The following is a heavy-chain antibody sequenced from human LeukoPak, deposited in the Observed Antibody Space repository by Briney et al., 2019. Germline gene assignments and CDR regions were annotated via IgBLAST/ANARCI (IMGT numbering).Heavy chain of an antibody. CDR1: GGSFSGYY. J-gene: IGHJ3*02. Sequence: PSETLSLTCAVYGGSFSGYYWSWIRQPPGKGLEWIGEINHSGSTNYNPSLKSRVTISVDTPKNQFSLKLSSVTAADTAVYYCARGGGIAAAGRGAFDIWGQGTMVTVSS. CDR3: ARGGGIAAAGRGAFDI. V-gene: IGHV4-34*01. D-gene: IGHD6-13*01. CDR2: INHSGST.